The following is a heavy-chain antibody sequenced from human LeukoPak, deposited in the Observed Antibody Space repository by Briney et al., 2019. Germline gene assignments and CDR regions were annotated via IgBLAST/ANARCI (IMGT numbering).Heavy chain of an antibody. V-gene: IGHV3-21*01. CDR2: ISTSSLYI. CDR3: AREGGDYVDFNY. D-gene: IGHD4-17*01. J-gene: IGHJ4*02. CDR1: GFTFRSYR. Sequence: GGSLRLSCAASGFTFRSYRMNWGRQAPGKGLEWVSSISTSSLYIYYADSVKGRFTISRDNAKNSLYLQMNSLRAEDTAVYYCAREGGDYVDFNYWGQGTLVTVSS.